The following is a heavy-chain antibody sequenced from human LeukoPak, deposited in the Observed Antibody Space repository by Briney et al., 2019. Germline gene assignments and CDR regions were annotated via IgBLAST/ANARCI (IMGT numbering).Heavy chain of an antibody. Sequence: SQTLSLTCTVSGGSISNTGYHWTWIRQLPGKGLEWIGYIYYSGTTYYNPSLNSRVTISIDTSKHQFSLRLNSVTAADTAVYYCATYSGISLTGYLDYWGQGTQVTVSS. CDR3: ATYSGISLTGYLDY. D-gene: IGHD2-15*01. CDR2: IYYSGTT. V-gene: IGHV4-31*03. J-gene: IGHJ4*02. CDR1: GGSISNTGYH.